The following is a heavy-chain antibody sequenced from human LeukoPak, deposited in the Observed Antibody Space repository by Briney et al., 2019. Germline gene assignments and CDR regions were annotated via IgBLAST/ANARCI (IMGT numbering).Heavy chain of an antibody. CDR2: ISAYNGNT. CDR1: GYTFTSYG. D-gene: IGHD2-15*01. J-gene: IGHJ3*02. Sequence: ASVKVSCKASGYTFTSYGISWVRQAPGQGLEWMGWISAYNGNTNYAQKLQGRVTMTTDTSTGTAYMELRSLRSDDTAVYYCARVRYCSGGSCYSDAFDIWGQGTMVTVSS. V-gene: IGHV1-18*04. CDR3: ARVRYCSGGSCYSDAFDI.